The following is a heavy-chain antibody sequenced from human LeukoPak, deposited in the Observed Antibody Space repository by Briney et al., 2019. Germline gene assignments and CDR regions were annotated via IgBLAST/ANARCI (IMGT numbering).Heavy chain of an antibody. CDR1: GYSFTSYW. V-gene: IGHV5-51*01. Sequence: GESLESSCKGSGYSFTSYWIGWVRQMPGKGLEWMGIIYPGDSDTRYSPSFQGQVTISADKSISTAYLQWSSLKASDTAMYYCARRVGYCSSTSCFYWFDPWGQGTLVTVSS. J-gene: IGHJ5*02. CDR3: ARRVGYCSSTSCFYWFDP. D-gene: IGHD2-2*01. CDR2: IYPGDSDT.